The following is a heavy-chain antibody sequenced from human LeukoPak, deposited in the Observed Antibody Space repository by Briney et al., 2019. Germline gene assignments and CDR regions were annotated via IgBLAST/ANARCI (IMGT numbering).Heavy chain of an antibody. J-gene: IGHJ3*02. CDR1: RFTFSNYA. D-gene: IGHD1-14*01. CDR2: ISSNGGNT. V-gene: IGHV3-64*01. CDR3: ARLPVDAFDI. Sequence: GGSLRLSCAASRFTFSNYAMHWVRQAPGRGLEHVSAISSNGGNTHYANSVKGRFTISRDNSKNTLYLQMGSLRAEDMAVYYCARLPVDAFDIWGQGTMVTVSS.